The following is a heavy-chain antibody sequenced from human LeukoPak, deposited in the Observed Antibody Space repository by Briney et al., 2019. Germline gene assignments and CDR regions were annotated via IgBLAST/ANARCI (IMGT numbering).Heavy chain of an antibody. J-gene: IGHJ6*02. V-gene: IGHV1-2*02. D-gene: IGHD5-18*01. Sequence: ASVKVSCTASGYTFNHYRIHWVRQAPGQGLEWMGWINPNSGDTTHLQRFSGRVTMATDTSISTAHMELSGLTSDDTAVYYCARDADTALFPIYYYHGIDVWGQGTTVTVSS. CDR2: INPNSGDT. CDR3: ARDADTALFPIYYYHGIDV. CDR1: GYTFNHYR.